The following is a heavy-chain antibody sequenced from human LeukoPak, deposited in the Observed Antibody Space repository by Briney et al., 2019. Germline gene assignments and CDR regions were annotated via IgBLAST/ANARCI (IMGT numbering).Heavy chain of an antibody. J-gene: IGHJ5*02. D-gene: IGHD1-1*01. Sequence: ASVKVSCKTSGDTFSNFVISWVRQAPGQGLEWMARIIPKFDLTKITQKFEGRVTITADTSTSTVYLELSNVRSDDTAIYYCTRDQNVRGVAAGMEGWFDPWGQGTLVTVSS. CDR1: GDTFSNFV. CDR3: TRDQNVRGVAAGMEGWFDP. CDR2: IIPKFDLT. V-gene: IGHV1-69*04.